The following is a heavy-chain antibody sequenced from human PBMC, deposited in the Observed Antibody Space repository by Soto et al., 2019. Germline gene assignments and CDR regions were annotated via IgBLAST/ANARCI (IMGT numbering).Heavy chain of an antibody. CDR1: GYSFTSYW. D-gene: IGHD3-22*01. CDR2: IYPGDSDT. J-gene: IGHJ6*02. CDR3: ARSPNYYDSSGYYSTYYYGMDV. V-gene: IGHV5-51*01. Sequence: GESLKISCKGSGYSFTSYWIGWVRQMPGKGLEWMGIIYPGDSDTRYSPSFQGQVTISADKSISTAYLQWSSLKASDTAMYYCARSPNYYDSSGYYSTYYYGMDVWGQGTTVTVS.